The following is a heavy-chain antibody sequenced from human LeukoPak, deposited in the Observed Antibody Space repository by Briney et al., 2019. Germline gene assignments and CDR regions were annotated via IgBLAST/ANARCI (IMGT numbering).Heavy chain of an antibody. Sequence: SETLSLTCAVYGGSFSGYYWSWIRQPPGKGLEGIREINHSGSTNYNPSLKRRVTISVDTSKNQFSLKLSSVTVADTAVYYWARSPRITIFGVVRSYYYGMDVWGQGTTVTVSS. CDR1: GGSFSGYY. CDR3: ARSPRITIFGVVRSYYYGMDV. V-gene: IGHV4-34*01. CDR2: INHSGST. J-gene: IGHJ6*02. D-gene: IGHD3-3*01.